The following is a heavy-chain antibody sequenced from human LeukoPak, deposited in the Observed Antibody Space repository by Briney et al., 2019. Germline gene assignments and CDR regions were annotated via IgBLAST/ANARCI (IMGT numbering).Heavy chain of an antibody. CDR1: GGSISSSSYY. CDR3: ARVAPIITMVRGVPWYYYYYMDV. V-gene: IGHV4-39*07. J-gene: IGHJ6*03. D-gene: IGHD3-10*01. CDR2: IYYSGST. Sequence: PSETLSLTCTVSGGSISSSSYYWGWIRQPPGKGLEWIGSIYYSGSTYYNPSLKSRVTISVDTSKNQFSLKLSSVTAADTAVYYCARVAPIITMVRGVPWYYYYYMDVWGKGTTVTVS.